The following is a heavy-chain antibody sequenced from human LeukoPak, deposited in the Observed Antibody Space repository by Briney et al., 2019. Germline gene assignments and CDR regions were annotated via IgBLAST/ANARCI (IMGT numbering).Heavy chain of an antibody. CDR3: ARARRIAAAAPITPWFDP. J-gene: IGHJ5*02. D-gene: IGHD6-13*01. V-gene: IGHV1-2*02. Sequence: ASVKVSCKSAGYTFTGYYLHWVRQAPGQGLEWMGWINPNSGGTNYAQKFQGRVTMTRDTSISTAYMELSRLTSDDTAVYYCARARRIAAAAPITPWFDPWGQGPLVVVSS. CDR1: GYTFTGYY. CDR2: INPNSGGT.